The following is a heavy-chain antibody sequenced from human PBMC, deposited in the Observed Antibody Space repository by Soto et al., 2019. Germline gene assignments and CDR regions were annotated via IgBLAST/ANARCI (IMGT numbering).Heavy chain of an antibody. Sequence: GGSLRLSCAASGFTFSSYWMHWVRQAPGKGLEWVSAISGSGDSTYYADSVRGRFTISRDNSKNTLHLQMNSLRAEDTAVYYCAKDFTHPFDYWGQGTVVTVSS. CDR1: GFTFSSYW. J-gene: IGHJ4*02. CDR3: AKDFTHPFDY. V-gene: IGHV3-23*01. CDR2: ISGSGDST.